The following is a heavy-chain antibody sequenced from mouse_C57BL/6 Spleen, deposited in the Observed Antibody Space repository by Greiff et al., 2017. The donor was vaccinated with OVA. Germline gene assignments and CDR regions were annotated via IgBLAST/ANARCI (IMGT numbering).Heavy chain of an antibody. V-gene: IGHV1-53*01. D-gene: IGHD2-3*01. CDR3: ARWALGYYGFAY. J-gene: IGHJ3*01. CDR2: INPSNGGT. CDR1: GYTFTSYW. Sequence: VKLQESGTELVKPGASVKLSCKASGYTFTSYWMHWVKQRPGQGLEWIGNINPSNGGTNYNEKFKSKATLTVDKSSSTAYMQLSSLTSEDSAVYYCARWALGYYGFAYWGQGTLVTVSA.